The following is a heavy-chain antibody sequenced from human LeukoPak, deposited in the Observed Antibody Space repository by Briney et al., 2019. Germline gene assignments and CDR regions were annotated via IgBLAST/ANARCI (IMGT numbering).Heavy chain of an antibody. CDR2: INHSGST. CDR1: GGSFSGYY. CDR3: ARTGYSSSWYDYYYYYMDV. V-gene: IGHV4-34*01. D-gene: IGHD6-13*01. Sequence: SETLSLTCAVYGGSFSGYYWSWIRQPPGKGLEWIGEINHSGSTNYNPSLKSRVTISVDTSKNQFSLKLSSVTAADTAVYYCARTGYSSSWYDYYYYYMDVWGKGTTVTISS. J-gene: IGHJ6*03.